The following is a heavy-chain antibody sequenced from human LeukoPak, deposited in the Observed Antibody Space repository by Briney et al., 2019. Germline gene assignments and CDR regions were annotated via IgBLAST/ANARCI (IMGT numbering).Heavy chain of an antibody. CDR2: ISGGGDST. Sequence: GGSLRLSCAASGFTFSSYALTWVRQAPGKGLEWVSAISGGGDSTYYADSVKGRFTISRDNSKNTLYLQMNSPRAEDTAVYYCAKDGGYDFDYWGQGTLVTVSS. J-gene: IGHJ4*02. CDR3: AKDGGYDFDY. V-gene: IGHV3-23*01. CDR1: GFTFSSYA. D-gene: IGHD5-12*01.